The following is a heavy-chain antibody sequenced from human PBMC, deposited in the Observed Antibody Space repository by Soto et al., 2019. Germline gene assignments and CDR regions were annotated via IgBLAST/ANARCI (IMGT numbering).Heavy chain of an antibody. CDR2: ISYDGSNK. CDR1: GFTFSDYA. J-gene: IGHJ4*02. D-gene: IGHD6-13*01. CDR3: AKDRIAAAESDY. Sequence: PGGSLRLSCAASGFTFSDYAMHWVRQAPGKGLEWVAVISYDGSNKYYADSVKGRFTISRDNSKNTLYLQMNSLRAEDTAVYYCAKDRIAAAESDYWGQGTLVTVSS. V-gene: IGHV3-30*18.